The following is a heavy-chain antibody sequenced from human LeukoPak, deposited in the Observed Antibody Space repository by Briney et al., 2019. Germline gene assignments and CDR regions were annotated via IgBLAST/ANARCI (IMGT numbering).Heavy chain of an antibody. Sequence: GFLRLFCVGSGFTFSTYAMNWVRQAPGKGLEWGPGIIGSATDYYYADSVKGRFTISRDNSKNTLYLQMDSLRAEDTAVYYCAKDRVPDGVWEIDYWGQGTLVTVSS. J-gene: IGHJ4*02. CDR3: AKDRVPDGVWEIDY. D-gene: IGHD1-14*01. V-gene: IGHV3-23*01. CDR2: IIGSATDY. CDR1: GFTFSTYA.